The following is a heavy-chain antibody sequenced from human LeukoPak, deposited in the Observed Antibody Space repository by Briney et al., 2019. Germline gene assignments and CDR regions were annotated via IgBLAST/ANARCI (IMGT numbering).Heavy chain of an antibody. CDR2: IYYSGST. CDR1: GGSISSYY. CDR3: ARGPAKAWYPLSRNWFDP. V-gene: IGHV4-59*01. J-gene: IGHJ5*02. D-gene: IGHD2-15*01. Sequence: KPSETLSLTCTVSGGSISSYYWSWIRQPPGKGLEWIGYIYYSGSTNYNPSLKSRVTISVDTSKNQFSLKLSSVTAADTAVYYCARGPAKAWYPLSRNWFDPWGQGTLVTVSS.